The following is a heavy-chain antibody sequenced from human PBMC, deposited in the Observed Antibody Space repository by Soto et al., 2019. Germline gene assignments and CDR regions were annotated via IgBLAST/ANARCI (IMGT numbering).Heavy chain of an antibody. CDR1: GDSVSSNTAP. D-gene: IGHD3-22*01. Sequence: QVQLQQSGPGLGKPSQTPTLTCAISGDSVSSNTAPWNWSRQSPTRGIEWLGRTYYRSKGHNDYAVSVKSRITINPDTSKNQFSLHLNSVTPEDTAVYYCARISHDSGPSWGQGTMVTVSS. V-gene: IGHV6-1*01. J-gene: IGHJ3*01. CDR3: ARISHDSGPS. CDR2: TYYRSKGHN.